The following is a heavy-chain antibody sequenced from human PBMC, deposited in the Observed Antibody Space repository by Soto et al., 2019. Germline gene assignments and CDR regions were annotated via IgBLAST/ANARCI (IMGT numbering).Heavy chain of an antibody. J-gene: IGHJ5*02. CDR3: AGENHDPTRYSGTYYVWFDP. D-gene: IGHD1-26*01. CDR2: ISPYNGNT. Sequence: QVQLVQSGAEVKKPGASVKVSCKASGYTFTSYGVSWVRQAPGQGLEWMGWISPYNGNTEYAQKLQGRVTMTTDTSTSTAYMELRSLRSDDAAVYYCAGENHDPTRYSGTYYVWFDPWGQGTLVTVSS. CDR1: GYTFTSYG. V-gene: IGHV1-18*01.